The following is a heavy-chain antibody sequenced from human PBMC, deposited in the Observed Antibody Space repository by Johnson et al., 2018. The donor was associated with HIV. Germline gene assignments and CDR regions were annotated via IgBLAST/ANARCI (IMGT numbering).Heavy chain of an antibody. J-gene: IGHJ3*02. CDR2: ISYDGSNK. V-gene: IGHV3-30-3*01. D-gene: IGHD1-26*01. Sequence: QVQLVESGGGVVQPGRSLRLSCAASGFTFSSYAMHWVRQAPGKGLEWVAVISYDGSNKYYADSVKGRFTISRDNSKNTLYLQMNSLRAEETAVYYCARGGPPDAFDIWGQGTMVTVSS. CDR1: GFTFSSYA. CDR3: ARGGPPDAFDI.